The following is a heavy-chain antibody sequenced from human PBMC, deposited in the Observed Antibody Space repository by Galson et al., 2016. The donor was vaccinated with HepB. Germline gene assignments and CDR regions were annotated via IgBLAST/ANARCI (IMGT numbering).Heavy chain of an antibody. CDR2: INPGAGTT. Sequence: SVKVSCKASGYTFTTYFMHWVRQAPGQGLEWMGIINPGAGTTSYARKFQGRVTMTRDTSTSTVYMQLSSLRSEDTAVYYCARDKEGEGWYFDLWGRGTLVTVSS. CDR3: ARDKEGEGWYFDL. CDR1: GYTFTTYF. V-gene: IGHV1-46*01. D-gene: IGHD3-16*01. J-gene: IGHJ2*01.